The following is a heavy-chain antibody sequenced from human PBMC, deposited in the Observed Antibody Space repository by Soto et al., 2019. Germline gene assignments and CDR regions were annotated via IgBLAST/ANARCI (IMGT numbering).Heavy chain of an antibody. Sequence: ASVKISCKAFGYTFTGYFMHWVRQAPGQGLEWLGWINPNSGATKYAQKFQGRVTLTRDTSINTAYMEMSMLRSDDTAVYYCARGGGTILAPLPWGQGTLVTVSS. J-gene: IGHJ5*02. V-gene: IGHV1-2*02. CDR3: ARGGGTILAPLP. CDR2: INPNSGAT. CDR1: GYTFTGYF. D-gene: IGHD3-3*01.